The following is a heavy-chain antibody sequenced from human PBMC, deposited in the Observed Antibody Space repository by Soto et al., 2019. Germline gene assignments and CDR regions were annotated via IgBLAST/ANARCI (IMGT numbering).Heavy chain of an antibody. D-gene: IGHD2-2*01. CDR3: ARASGCSSTSCYGTYYYYGMDV. V-gene: IGHV3-33*01. CDR1: GFTFSSYG. Sequence: GGSLRLSCASSGFTFSSYGMHWVRQAPGKGLEWVAVIWYGGSNKYYADSVKGRFTISRDDSKNTLYLQMNSLRAEDTAVYYCARASGCSSTSCYGTYYYYGMDVWGQGTTVTVSS. CDR2: IWYGGSNK. J-gene: IGHJ6*02.